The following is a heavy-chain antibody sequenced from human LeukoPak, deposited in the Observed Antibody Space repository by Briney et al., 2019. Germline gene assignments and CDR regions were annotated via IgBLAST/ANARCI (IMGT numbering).Heavy chain of an antibody. J-gene: IGHJ5*02. CDR1: GFTFNIYG. CDR3: ARGGQSADNWFDP. V-gene: IGHV3-48*02. CDR2: IGGSGVAT. Sequence: GGSLRLSCVASGFTFNIYGMSWVRQAPGKELEWVAYIGGSGVATYYTDFVRGRFTISRDNARNSLYLQMNSLRDEDTTIYYCARGGQSADNWFDPWGQGFLVTVSS. D-gene: IGHD3-3*01.